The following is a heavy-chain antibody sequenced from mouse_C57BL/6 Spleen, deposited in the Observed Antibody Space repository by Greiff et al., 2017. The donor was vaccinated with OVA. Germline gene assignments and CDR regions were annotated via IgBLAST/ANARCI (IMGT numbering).Heavy chain of an antibody. Sequence: QVQLQQPGAELVRPGTSVKLSCKASGYTFTSYWMHWVKQRPGQGLEWIGVIDPSDSYTNYNQKFKGKATLTVDTSSSTAYMQLSSLTSEDSAVYDCAREGGNYYAMDYWGQGTSVTVSS. CDR2: IDPSDSYT. V-gene: IGHV1-59*01. CDR3: AREGGNYYAMDY. CDR1: GYTFTSYW. J-gene: IGHJ4*01. D-gene: IGHD1-1*01.